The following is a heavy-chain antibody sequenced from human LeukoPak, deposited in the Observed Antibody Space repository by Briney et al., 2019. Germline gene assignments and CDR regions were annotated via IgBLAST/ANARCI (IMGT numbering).Heavy chain of an antibody. Sequence: PGGSLRLSCAASGFTFSSYSMNWVRQAPGKGLEWVSYISSSGGTKYYADSVKGRFTISRDNAKNSLYLQMNSLRDEDTAVYYCAVEGYCSGGSCYTNWFDTWGQGTPVTVSS. CDR2: ISSSGGTK. D-gene: IGHD2-15*01. V-gene: IGHV3-48*02. J-gene: IGHJ5*02. CDR3: AVEGYCSGGSCYTNWFDT. CDR1: GFTFSSYS.